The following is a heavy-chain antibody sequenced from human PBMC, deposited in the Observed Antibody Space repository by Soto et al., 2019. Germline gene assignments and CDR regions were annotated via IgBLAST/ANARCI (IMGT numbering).Heavy chain of an antibody. CDR1: GASLTNSDYY. D-gene: IGHD2-8*01. J-gene: IGHJ6*04. CDR3: ARMLGYCYNAGCPRYGMDV. Sequence: PSDTLSLTCTVSGASLTNSDYYWAWIRQPPGKGLEWIGSVYYLGTTYNNPSLKSRVTMSVDTSKNQFSLKLTSVTAADTAVYFCARMLGYCYNAGCPRYGMDVWGKGPTVT. CDR2: VYYLGTT. V-gene: IGHV4-39*01.